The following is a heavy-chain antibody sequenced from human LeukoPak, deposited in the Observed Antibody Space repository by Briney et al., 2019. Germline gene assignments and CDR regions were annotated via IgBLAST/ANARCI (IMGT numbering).Heavy chain of an antibody. CDR1: GFTFSSYG. CDR2: ISYDGSNK. J-gene: IGHJ4*02. CDR3: AKDTGCSGYDGTGDN. Sequence: GRSLRLSCAASGFTFSSYGMHWVRQAPDKGLEWVAVISYDGSNKYYADSVKGRFTISRDNSKNTMYLQMNSLRAEDTAVYYCAKDTGCSGYDGTGDNWGQGTLVTVSS. V-gene: IGHV3-30*18. D-gene: IGHD5-12*01.